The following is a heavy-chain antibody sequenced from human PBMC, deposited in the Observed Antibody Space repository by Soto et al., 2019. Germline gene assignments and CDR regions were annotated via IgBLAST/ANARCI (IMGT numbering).Heavy chain of an antibody. Sequence: GGSLRLSCASSGFTFISYGMHWVRQAPGKGLEWVAVIWYDGSNKYYADSVKGRFTISRDNSKNTLYLQMNSLRAEDTAVYYCARVSGTKNFWSGYYYYYYGMDVWGQGTTVTVSS. CDR3: ARVSGTKNFWSGYYYYYYGMDV. V-gene: IGHV3-33*01. J-gene: IGHJ6*02. CDR2: IWYDGSNK. CDR1: GFTFISYG. D-gene: IGHD3-3*01.